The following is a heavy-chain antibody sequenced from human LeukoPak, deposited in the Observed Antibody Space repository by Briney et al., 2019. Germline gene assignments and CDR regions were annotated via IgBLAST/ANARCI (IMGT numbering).Heavy chain of an antibody. J-gene: IGHJ4*02. D-gene: IGHD2-15*01. CDR2: IYYSGST. V-gene: IGHV4-59*01. CDR1: GGSISSYY. Sequence: SETLSLTCTVSGGSISSYYWSWIRQPPGKGLEWIGYIYYSGSTNYNPSLKSRVTISLDTSTNQFSLKLNSVTAADTAVYYCARVTGYVIEDNFDYWGQGTLVTVSS. CDR3: ARVTGYVIEDNFDY.